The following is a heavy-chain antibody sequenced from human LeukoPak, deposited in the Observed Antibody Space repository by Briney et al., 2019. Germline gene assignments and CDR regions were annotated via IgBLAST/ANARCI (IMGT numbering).Heavy chain of an antibody. CDR1: RFTFSSYA. CDR3: ARGTDY. V-gene: IGHV3-30-3*01. CDR2: ISYDGSNK. J-gene: IGHJ4*02. Sequence: PGGSLRLSCAASRFTFSSYAMHWVRQAPGKGLEWVAVISYDGSNKYYADSVKGRFTISRDNSKNTLYLQMNSLRAEDTAVYYCARGTDYWGQGTLVTVSS.